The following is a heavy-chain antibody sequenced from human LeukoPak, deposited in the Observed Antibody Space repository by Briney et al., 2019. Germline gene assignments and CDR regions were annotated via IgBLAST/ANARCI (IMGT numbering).Heavy chain of an antibody. CDR1: GYTFTSYY. V-gene: IGHV1-46*01. J-gene: IGHJ2*01. D-gene: IGHD6-6*01. CDR2: INPSGGST. CDR3: VRGASSIAALNPFWYFDL. Sequence: ASVKVSCKASGYTFTSYYMHWVRQGPGQGLEWMGIINPSGGSTSYAQKFQGRVTMTRDTSTNTVYMELSSLKSEDTAVFYCVRGASSIAALNPFWYFDLWGRGTLVTVSS.